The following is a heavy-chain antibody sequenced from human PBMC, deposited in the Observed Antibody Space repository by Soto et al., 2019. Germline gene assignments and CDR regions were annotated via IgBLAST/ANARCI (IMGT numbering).Heavy chain of an antibody. J-gene: IGHJ6*02. CDR2: IKQDGSEK. CDR1: GFTFSTYW. Sequence: PGGSLRLSCEASGFTFSTYWMSWVRQAPGKGLEWVANIKQDGSEKYYVDSVKGRFTISRDNVKNSLFLQMNSLRAEDTAVYYCARVEGIRFLEWLSNYYYGMDVWGQGTTVTVSS. V-gene: IGHV3-7*05. D-gene: IGHD3-3*01. CDR3: ARVEGIRFLEWLSNYYYGMDV.